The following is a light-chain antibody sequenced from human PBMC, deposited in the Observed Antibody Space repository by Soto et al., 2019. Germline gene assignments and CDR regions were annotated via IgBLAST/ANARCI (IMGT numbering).Light chain of an antibody. CDR3: TSYVGSSNVNWV. J-gene: IGLJ3*02. V-gene: IGLV2-8*01. CDR1: SSDVGGYNY. Sequence: QSALTQPASVSGSPGQSITISCTGTSSDVGGYNYVSWFQHHPGKAPKLIIYEVSKRPSGVPDRFSGSKSGNTASLTVSGLQAEDEADYYCTSYVGSSNVNWVFGGGTKLTVL. CDR2: EVS.